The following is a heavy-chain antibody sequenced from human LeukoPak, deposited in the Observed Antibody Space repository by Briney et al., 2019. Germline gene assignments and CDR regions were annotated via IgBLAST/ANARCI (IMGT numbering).Heavy chain of an antibody. J-gene: IGHJ3*02. V-gene: IGHV3-66*01. CDR3: ARETKPHDAFDI. CDR1: GFTVSSNY. CDR2: IYSGGST. Sequence: GGSLRLSCAASGFTVSSNYMSWVRQAPGKGLEWVSVIYSGGSTYYADSMKGRFTISRDNSKNTLYLQMNSLRAEDTAVYYCARETKPHDAFDIWGQGTMVTVSS.